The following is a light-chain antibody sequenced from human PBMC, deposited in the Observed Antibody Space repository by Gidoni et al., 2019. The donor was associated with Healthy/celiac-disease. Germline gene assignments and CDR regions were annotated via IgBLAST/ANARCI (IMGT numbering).Light chain of an antibody. CDR2: DAS. Sequence: DIGLTQSPATLSLSPGERATLAGRASQSVSSYLAWYQQQPGQAPRLLIYDASNRATGIPARFSGSGSGTDFTLTISSLEPEDFAVYYCQQRSNWPPLTFGGGTKVEIK. CDR1: QSVSSY. V-gene: IGKV3-11*01. J-gene: IGKJ4*01. CDR3: QQRSNWPPLT.